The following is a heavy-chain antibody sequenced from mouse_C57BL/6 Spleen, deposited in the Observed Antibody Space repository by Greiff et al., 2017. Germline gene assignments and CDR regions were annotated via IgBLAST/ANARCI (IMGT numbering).Heavy chain of an antibody. V-gene: IGHV1-69*01. D-gene: IGHD2-4*01. Sequence: QVQLQQPGAELVMPGASVKLSCKASGYTFTRYWMPWVKQRPGQGLEWIGEIDPSDSYTNYNQKFKGKSTLTVDKSSSTAYMQLSSLTSEESAVYYCARRDYDGGDYWGQGTSVTVSS. CDR3: ARRDYDGGDY. CDR1: GYTFTRYW. CDR2: IDPSDSYT. J-gene: IGHJ4*01.